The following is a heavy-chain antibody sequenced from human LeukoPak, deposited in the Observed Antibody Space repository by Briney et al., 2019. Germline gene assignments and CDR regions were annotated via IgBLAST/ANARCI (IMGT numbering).Heavy chain of an antibody. CDR2: ISAYNGNT. CDR3: ARDQGSRIAAAGGLDY. CDR1: GYTFTSYG. D-gene: IGHD6-13*01. Sequence: GASVKVSCKASGYTFTSYGISWVRQAPGQGLEWMGWISAYNGNTNYAQKLQGRVTMTTDTSTSTAYMELRSLRSDDTAVYYCARDQGSRIAAAGGLDYWGQGTLVTVSS. V-gene: IGHV1-18*01. J-gene: IGHJ4*02.